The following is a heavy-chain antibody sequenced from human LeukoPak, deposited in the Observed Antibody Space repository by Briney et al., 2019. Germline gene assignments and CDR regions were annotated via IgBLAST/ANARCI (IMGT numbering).Heavy chain of an antibody. D-gene: IGHD3-22*01. V-gene: IGHV4-59*01. CDR3: ARYDSSGYDAFDI. J-gene: IGHJ3*02. CDR1: GGSLSSYY. Sequence: PSETLSLTCTVSGGSLSSYYWSWIRQPPGKGLEWIGYIYYSGSTNYNPSLKSRVTISVDTSKNQFSLKLSSVTAADTAVYYCARYDSSGYDAFDIWGQGTMVTVSS. CDR2: IYYSGST.